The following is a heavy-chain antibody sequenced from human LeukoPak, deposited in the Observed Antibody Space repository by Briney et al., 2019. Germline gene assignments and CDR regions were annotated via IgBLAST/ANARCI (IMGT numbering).Heavy chain of an antibody. D-gene: IGHD3-10*01. Sequence: GGSLRLSCAASGFTFSSYSMNWVRQAPGKGLEWVSSISSSSSYIYYADSVKGRFTISGDNAKNSLYLQMNSLRAEDTAVYYCARDRGFGLNWFDPWGQGTLVTVSS. CDR2: ISSSSSYI. CDR1: GFTFSSYS. V-gene: IGHV3-21*01. CDR3: ARDRGFGLNWFDP. J-gene: IGHJ5*02.